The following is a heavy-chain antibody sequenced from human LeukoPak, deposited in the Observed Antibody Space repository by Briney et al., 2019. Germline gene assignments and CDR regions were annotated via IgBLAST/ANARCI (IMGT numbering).Heavy chain of an antibody. J-gene: IGHJ4*02. V-gene: IGHV3-49*03. CDR2: IRKKGYGETT. Sequence: GGSLRLSCIASGFTFGDDAWSWFRQAPGKGLEFIAFIRKKGYGETTDYAASVRGRFTVSRDDAKSVAYLQMNSLKTEDTALYYCSRGLHDYGGPNYYFDQWGRGTLVIVSS. D-gene: IGHD4-23*01. CDR1: GFTFGDDA. CDR3: SRGLHDYGGPNYYFDQ.